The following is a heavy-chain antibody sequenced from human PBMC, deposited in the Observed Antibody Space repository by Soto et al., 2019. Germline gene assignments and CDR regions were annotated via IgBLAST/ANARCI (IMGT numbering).Heavy chain of an antibody. CDR3: TTAGQDGQLGYFQP. Sequence: ASVKVSCKVSGYTLTELSMHWVRQAPGKGLEWMGGFDPEDGETIYAQKFQGRVTMTEDTSTDTAYMELSSLRSEDTAVYCGTTAGQDGQLGYFQPWGQGTLVTVSS. CDR1: GYTLTELS. D-gene: IGHD6-6*01. CDR2: FDPEDGET. V-gene: IGHV1-24*01. J-gene: IGHJ1*01.